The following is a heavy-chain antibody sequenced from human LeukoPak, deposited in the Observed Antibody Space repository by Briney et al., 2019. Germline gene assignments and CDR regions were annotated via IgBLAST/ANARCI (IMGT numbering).Heavy chain of an antibody. J-gene: IGHJ6*02. CDR2: IYYSGST. Sequence: PSETLSLTCTVSGGSISPHYWTWIRQPPGRGLEWIGYIYYSGSTNYNPSLKSRVTISVDTSKNQFSLKLSSVTAADTAVYYCARHDYDFWSGYGMDVWGQGTTVTVSS. CDR3: ARHDYDFWSGYGMDV. CDR1: GGSISPHY. V-gene: IGHV4-59*08. D-gene: IGHD3-3*01.